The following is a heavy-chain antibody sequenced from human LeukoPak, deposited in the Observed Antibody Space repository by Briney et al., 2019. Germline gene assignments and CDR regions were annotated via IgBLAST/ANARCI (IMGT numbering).Heavy chain of an antibody. J-gene: IGHJ4*02. D-gene: IGHD3-10*01. CDR3: ARRLLWFGELGEDY. CDR1: GYTFTSYG. V-gene: IGHV1-18*04. Sequence: ASVTVSCKASGYTFTSYGISWVRQAPGQGIEWMGWISAYNGNTNYAQKLQGRVTMTTDTSTSTAYVELRSLRSDDTAVYYCARRLLWFGELGEDYWGQGTLVTVSS. CDR2: ISAYNGNT.